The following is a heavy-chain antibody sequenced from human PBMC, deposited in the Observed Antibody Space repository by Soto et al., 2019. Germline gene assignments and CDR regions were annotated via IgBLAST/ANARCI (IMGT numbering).Heavy chain of an antibody. D-gene: IGHD6-6*01. CDR3: SRWGGSSSSYYYYYYMDV. CDR1: GGSVSSGSYY. Sequence: SETLSLTCTVSGGSVSSGSYYWSWIRQPPGKGLEWIGYIYYSGSANYNPSLKSRVTISVDTSKNQFSLKLGSVTAADTAVSYCSRWGGSSSSYYYYYYMDVWGKGTTVTVSS. V-gene: IGHV4-61*01. J-gene: IGHJ6*03. CDR2: IYYSGSA.